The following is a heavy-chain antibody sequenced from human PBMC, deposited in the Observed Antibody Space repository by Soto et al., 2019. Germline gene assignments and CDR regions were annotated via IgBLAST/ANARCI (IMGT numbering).Heavy chain of an antibody. CDR1: RISVSSNY. V-gene: IGHV3-66*01. Sequence: EVQLVESGGGLVQPGGSLRLSCAGSRISVSSNYMSWVRQAPGKGLEWVSVIYTAGGTSYADSVKGRFTISRDHSKNTLFLQMNSLRVEDTAVYYCARGDYMDVWGKGTSVTVSS. CDR3: ARGDYMDV. CDR2: IYTAGGT. J-gene: IGHJ6*03.